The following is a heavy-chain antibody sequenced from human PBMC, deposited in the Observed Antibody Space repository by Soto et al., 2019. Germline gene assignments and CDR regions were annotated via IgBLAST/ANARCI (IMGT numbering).Heavy chain of an antibody. V-gene: IGHV3-33*01. J-gene: IGHJ6*03. CDR1: GFTFSSYG. D-gene: IGHD3-3*01. CDR2: IWYDGSNK. Sequence: GGSLRLSCAASGFTFSSYGMHWVRQAPGKGLEWVAVIWYDGSNKYYADSVKGRFTISRDNSKNTLYLQMNSLRAEDTAVYYCARDVGTIFGPPYYYYMDVWGKGTTVTVSS. CDR3: ARDVGTIFGPPYYYYMDV.